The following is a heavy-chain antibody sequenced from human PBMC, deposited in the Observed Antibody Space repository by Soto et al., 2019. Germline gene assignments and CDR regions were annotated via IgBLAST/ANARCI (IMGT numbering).Heavy chain of an antibody. J-gene: IGHJ3*02. CDR1: GGSISSGDYY. V-gene: IGHV4-30-4*01. Sequence: SETLSLTCTVSGGSISSGDYYWTWFRQPPGKGLEWIGYIYYSGSTYYNPSLKSRVTISVDTSKNQFSLRLSSVTAADTAVYYCARLAVTASTDVFDIWGQGTMVT. CDR2: IYYSGST. D-gene: IGHD2-21*02. CDR3: ARLAVTASTDVFDI.